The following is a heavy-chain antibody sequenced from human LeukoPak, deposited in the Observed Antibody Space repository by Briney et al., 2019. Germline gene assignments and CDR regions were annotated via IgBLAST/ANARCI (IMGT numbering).Heavy chain of an antibody. CDR1: GGTFSSYA. CDR3: ARDFGRVTHDYGDYDDYYYYGMGV. CDR2: IIPIFGTA. D-gene: IGHD4-17*01. Sequence: SVKVSCKASGGTFSSYAISWVRQAPGQGLEWMGGIIPIFGTANYAQKFQGRVTITTDESTSTAYMELSSLRSKDTAVYYCARDFGRVTHDYGDYDDYYYYGMGVWGQGTTVTVSS. V-gene: IGHV1-69*05. J-gene: IGHJ6*02.